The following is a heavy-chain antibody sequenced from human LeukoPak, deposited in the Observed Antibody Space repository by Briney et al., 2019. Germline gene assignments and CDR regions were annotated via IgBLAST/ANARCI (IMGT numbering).Heavy chain of an antibody. J-gene: IGHJ4*02. CDR3: TTNLSHYDSSGYHTGDY. Sequence: GGSLRLSCAASGFTFSNYWMHWVRQAPGKGLVWVSRINSDGSSTRYADSVKGRFTISRDNAKNTLYLQMNSLRAEDTAVYYCTTNLSHYDSSGYHTGDYWGQGTLVTVSS. CDR2: INSDGSST. V-gene: IGHV3-74*01. D-gene: IGHD3-22*01. CDR1: GFTFSNYW.